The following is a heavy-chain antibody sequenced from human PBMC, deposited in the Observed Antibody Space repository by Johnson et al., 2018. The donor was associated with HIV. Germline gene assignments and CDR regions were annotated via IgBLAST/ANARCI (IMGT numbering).Heavy chain of an antibody. Sequence: QVQLVESGGGVVQPGRSLRLSCAASGFTFSSYAMHWVRQAPGKGLEWVAVISYDGSNKYYAASVKGRFTISRDNSKNTLYLQMNSLRAEDTAVYYCARDRGSSSLDAFDIWGQGTMVTVSS. D-gene: IGHD6-6*01. CDR1: GFTFSSYA. CDR2: ISYDGSNK. V-gene: IGHV3-30*04. CDR3: ARDRGSSSLDAFDI. J-gene: IGHJ3*02.